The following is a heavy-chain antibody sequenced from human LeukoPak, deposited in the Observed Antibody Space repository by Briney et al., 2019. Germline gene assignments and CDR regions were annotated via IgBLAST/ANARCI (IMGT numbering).Heavy chain of an antibody. D-gene: IGHD3-10*01. CDR1: GFTFSTYW. Sequence: GGSLRLSCAASGFTFSTYWVHWVRQAPGKGLVWVSRINPDGSRTDYADSVKGRFTTSRDNAKNTLYLQMNSLRAGDTAVYYCARGWGYGSGSYTLDYWGQGTLVTVSS. CDR3: ARGWGYGSGSYTLDY. CDR2: INPDGSRT. V-gene: IGHV3-74*01. J-gene: IGHJ4*02.